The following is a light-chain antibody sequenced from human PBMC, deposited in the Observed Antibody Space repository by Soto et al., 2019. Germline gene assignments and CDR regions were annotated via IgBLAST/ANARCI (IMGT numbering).Light chain of an antibody. CDR3: QQYGAYPLT. V-gene: IGKV3-20*01. CDR1: QSVRSTS. J-gene: IGKJ4*01. Sequence: ELVLTQSPGTLSFSPGERATLSCRASQSVRSTSLAWYQQKPGLAPRLLSFGVPNRATGIPDRFSGSGSGTDFTLTISRLEPEDCAVYYCQQYGAYPLTFGGGTRVESK. CDR2: GVP.